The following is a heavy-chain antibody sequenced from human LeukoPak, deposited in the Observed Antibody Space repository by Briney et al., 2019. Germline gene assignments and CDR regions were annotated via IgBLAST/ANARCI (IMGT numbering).Heavy chain of an antibody. V-gene: IGHV3-9*01. CDR3: AKEVGAHPGYFDY. Sequence: GRSLRLSCAASGFTFDDYAMHWVRQAPGKGLEWVSGISWNSGSIGYADSVKGRFTISRDNAKNSLYLQMNSLRAEDTALYYCAKEVGAHPGYFDYWGQGTLVTVSS. CDR1: GFTFDDYA. CDR2: ISWNSGSI. D-gene: IGHD1-26*01. J-gene: IGHJ4*02.